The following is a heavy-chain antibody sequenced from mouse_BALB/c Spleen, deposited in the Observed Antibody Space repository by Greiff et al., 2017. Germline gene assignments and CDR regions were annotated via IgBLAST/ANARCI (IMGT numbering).Heavy chain of an antibody. CDR1: GYTFTSYW. CDR3: AREYRAMDY. Sequence: QVQLQQSGAELARPGASVKLSCKASGYTFTSYWMQWVKQRPGQGLEWIGAIYPGDGDTRYTQKFKGKATLTADKSSSTAYMQLSSLASEDSAVYYCAREYRAMDYWGQGTSVTVSS. CDR2: IYPGDGDT. D-gene: IGHD5-1*01. J-gene: IGHJ4*01. V-gene: IGHV1-87*01.